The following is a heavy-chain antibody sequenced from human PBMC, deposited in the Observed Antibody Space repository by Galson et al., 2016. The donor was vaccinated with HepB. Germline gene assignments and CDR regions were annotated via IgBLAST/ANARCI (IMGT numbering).Heavy chain of an antibody. CDR2: ISRSGDST. CDR3: VQGSTAPAV. Sequence: SLRLSCAASGFTFSNYGMTWVRQAPGKGLEVVSSISRSGDSTDYADSVKGRFTIYRENSKNTLSLQMNSLTADDTAIYYCVQGSTAPAVWGKGTTVTVSS. CDR1: GFTFSNYG. V-gene: IGHV3-23*01. D-gene: IGHD2-2*01. J-gene: IGHJ6*04.